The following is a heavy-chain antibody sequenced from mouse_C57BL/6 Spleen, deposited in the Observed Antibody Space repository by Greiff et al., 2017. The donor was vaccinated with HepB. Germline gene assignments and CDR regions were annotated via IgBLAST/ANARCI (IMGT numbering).Heavy chain of an antibody. V-gene: IGHV1-82*01. D-gene: IGHD1-1*01. Sequence: QVQLQQSGPELVKPGASVKISCKASGYAFSSSWMNWVKQRPGKGLEWIGRIYPGDGDTKYNGKFKGKATLTADKSSSTAYMQLSSLTSEDSAVYFCARYYGSSYYFDYWGQGTTLTVSS. J-gene: IGHJ2*01. CDR2: IYPGDGDT. CDR1: GYAFSSSW. CDR3: ARYYGSSYYFDY.